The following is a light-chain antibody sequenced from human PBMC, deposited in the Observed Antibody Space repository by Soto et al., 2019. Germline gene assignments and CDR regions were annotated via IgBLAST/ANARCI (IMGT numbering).Light chain of an antibody. CDR2: EVT. CDR3: CSYTSSSTWV. Sequence: QSALTQPASVSGSPGQSITISCTGTSSDVGGYNYVSWNQQHPGKAPKLMIFEVTYRPSGVSHRFSASKSGNTASLTISGLQAEDEADYYCCSYTSSSTWVFGGGTKLTVL. V-gene: IGLV2-14*01. CDR1: SSDVGGYNY. J-gene: IGLJ3*02.